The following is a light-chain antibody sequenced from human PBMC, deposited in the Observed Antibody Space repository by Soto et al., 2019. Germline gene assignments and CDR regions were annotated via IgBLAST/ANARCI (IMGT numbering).Light chain of an antibody. Sequence: DIQITQSPSFVSSSVGDRVTITCLSSQAVSTLLAWYQQKPGDAPKLLIYAASTLQSGVPSRFSGSGSGTDFTLTIRSLQPEDFATYYCQQANSFPRTFGGGTKVDIK. CDR1: QAVSTL. J-gene: IGKJ4*01. CDR3: QQANSFPRT. CDR2: AAS. V-gene: IGKV1-12*01.